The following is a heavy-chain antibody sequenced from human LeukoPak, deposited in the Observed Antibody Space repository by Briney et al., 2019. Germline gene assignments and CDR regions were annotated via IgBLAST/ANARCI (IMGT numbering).Heavy chain of an antibody. Sequence: SQTLSLTCTVSGGSISSGDYYWSWIRQPPGKGLEWIGYIYNSGSAYYNPSLKSRVTISVDTSKNQFSLKLSSVTAADTAVYYCARLQGGRSGYYPLDYWGQGTLVTVSS. CDR2: IYNSGSA. V-gene: IGHV4-30-4*01. J-gene: IGHJ4*02. CDR3: ARLQGGRSGYYPLDY. CDR1: GGSISSGDYY. D-gene: IGHD3-22*01.